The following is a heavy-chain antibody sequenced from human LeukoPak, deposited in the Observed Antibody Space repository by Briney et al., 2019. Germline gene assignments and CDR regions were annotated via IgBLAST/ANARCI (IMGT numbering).Heavy chain of an antibody. D-gene: IGHD6-19*01. CDR2: IYYSGST. Sequence: SETLSLTCTVSGGSISSSSYYWGWIRQPPGKGLEWIGSIYYSGSTYYNPSLKSRVTISVDTSKNQFSLKLSSVTAADTAVYYCARHRLPSSGWYLGYFDYLGQGTLVTVSS. CDR3: ARHRLPSSGWYLGYFDY. V-gene: IGHV4-39*01. CDR1: GGSISSSSYY. J-gene: IGHJ4*02.